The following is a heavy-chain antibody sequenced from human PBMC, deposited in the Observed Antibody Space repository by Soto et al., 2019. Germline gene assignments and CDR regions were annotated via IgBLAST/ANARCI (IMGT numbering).Heavy chain of an antibody. Sequence: SVKVSCKASGGTFGDYGLSWMRQAPGQGLEWMGGIFPLFAAANYAQKIQGRVTISAEESARAAYLELHTLRSDDTAVYCCKSGDSSGGSSYAPGGHGTLVSVSS. CDR1: GGTFGDYG. CDR2: IFPLFAAA. D-gene: IGHD2-15*01. V-gene: IGHV1-69*13. J-gene: IGHJ5*02. CDR3: KSGDSSGGSSYAP.